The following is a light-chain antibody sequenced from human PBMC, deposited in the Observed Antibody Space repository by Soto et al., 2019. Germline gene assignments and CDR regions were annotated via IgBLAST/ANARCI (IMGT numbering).Light chain of an antibody. Sequence: DIQMTQSPSTLSASVGDRVTITCRASQSISSWLAWYQQKPGKAPTLLIYDASNLDSGVPSRFSGSGSGTEFSLTINSLQPDDFATYYCQQYNSYSRTFGQGTKVEIK. J-gene: IGKJ1*01. CDR1: QSISSW. CDR2: DAS. CDR3: QQYNSYSRT. V-gene: IGKV1-5*01.